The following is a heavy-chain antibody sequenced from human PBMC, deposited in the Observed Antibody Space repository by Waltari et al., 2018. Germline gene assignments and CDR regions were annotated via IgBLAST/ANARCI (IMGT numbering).Heavy chain of an antibody. V-gene: IGHV1-8*01. CDR3: ARGRSWIQLWLLEDINYYYYGMDV. D-gene: IGHD5-18*01. CDR1: GYTFTSYD. J-gene: IGHJ6*02. Sequence: QVQLVQSGAEVKKPGASVKVSCKASGYTFTSYDINWVRQATGQGLEWMGWMNPNSGNTGYAQKFQGRVTMTRNTSISTAYMELSSLRSEDTAVYYCARGRSWIQLWLLEDINYYYYGMDVWGQGTTVTVSS. CDR2: MNPNSGNT.